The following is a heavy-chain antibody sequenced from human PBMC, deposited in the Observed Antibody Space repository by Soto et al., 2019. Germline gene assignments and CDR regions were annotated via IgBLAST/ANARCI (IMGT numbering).Heavy chain of an antibody. Sequence: EVQLVESGGDLVQPGGSLRLSCAASGFTFSTYSMNWVRQAPGKGLEWVSSISSSSTIYYADSVKGRFTISRDNAQNSLYLQMHRLRAEDTAVYYCARERGSGWTFDYWGQGTLVTVSS. CDR3: ARERGSGWTFDY. CDR1: GFTFSTYS. J-gene: IGHJ4*02. V-gene: IGHV3-48*01. CDR2: ISSSSTI. D-gene: IGHD6-19*01.